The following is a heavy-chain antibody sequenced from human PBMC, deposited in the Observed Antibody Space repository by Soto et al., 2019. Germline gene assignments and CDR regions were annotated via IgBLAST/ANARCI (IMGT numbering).Heavy chain of an antibody. V-gene: IGHV4-31*03. CDR3: ARVCGGDCHYGMDV. CDR2: IYYSGST. CDR1: GDSISSGGYY. D-gene: IGHD2-21*02. Sequence: SQTLSLTCTVSGDSISSGGYYWTWLRQHPGKGLEWIGYIYYSGSTYYNPSLKSRVTMSVDTSKIQFSLKLSSVTAADTAVYYCARVCGGDCHYGMDVWGQGTTVTVS. J-gene: IGHJ6*02.